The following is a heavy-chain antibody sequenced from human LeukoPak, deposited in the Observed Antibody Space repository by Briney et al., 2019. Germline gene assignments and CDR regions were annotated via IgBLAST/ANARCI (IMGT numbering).Heavy chain of an antibody. V-gene: IGHV4-31*03. CDR2: IYYSGST. Sequence: SETLSLTCTVSGGSISSGGYYWSWIRQHPGKGLEWIGYIYYSGSTYYNPSLKSRVTISVDTSKNQFSLKLSSVTAADTAVYYCAKVRYSYVSFHDYWGQGTLLTVSS. CDR3: AKVRYSYVSFHDY. CDR1: GGSISSGGYY. D-gene: IGHD5-18*01. J-gene: IGHJ4*02.